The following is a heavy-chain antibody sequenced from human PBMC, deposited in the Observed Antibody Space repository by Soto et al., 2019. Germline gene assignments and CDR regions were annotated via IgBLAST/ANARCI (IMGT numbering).Heavy chain of an antibody. CDR2: TYYRSRWYS. J-gene: IGHJ6*02. V-gene: IGHV6-1*01. CDR3: ARSEEDSDYYYYGMDV. Sequence: SRTLSLTCVGSGDTVSSNSVAGNWVRQSPSRGLEWLGRTYYRSRWYSDYAVSVRSRIDINADTSKNQVSLQLNSVTPEDTAVYYCARSEEDSDYYYYGMDVWGQGTPVTVSS. CDR1: GDTVSSNSVA. D-gene: IGHD2-15*01.